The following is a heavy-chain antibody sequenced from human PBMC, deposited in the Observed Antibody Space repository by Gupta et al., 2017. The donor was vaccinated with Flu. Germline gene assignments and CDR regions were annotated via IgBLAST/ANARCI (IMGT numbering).Heavy chain of an antibody. D-gene: IGHD2-21*01. J-gene: IGHJ4*02. CDR1: SDSV. Sequence: SDSVIRWGRQAPGKGLEWMGRIKPETGGTEYAQSFKGRVTVTSDTSINTAYLELSRLRSGETAMYYCARERVISAKRQRPSWGQGTLVTVSS. CDR2: IKPETGGT. V-gene: IGHV1-2*06. CDR3: ARERVISAKRQRPS.